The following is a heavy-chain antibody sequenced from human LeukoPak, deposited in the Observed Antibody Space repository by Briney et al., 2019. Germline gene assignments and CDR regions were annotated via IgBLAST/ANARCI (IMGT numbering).Heavy chain of an antibody. CDR2: MIGSGDT. J-gene: IGHJ5*02. D-gene: IGHD5-24*01. CDR3: AKDMHYNDGRWEFDP. Sequence: GGPLRLSCVASGFNFGNFAVTWVRQAPGKGLEWVSGMIGSGDTYYADSVKGRFTMSRDNSGTTLYLQMNSLRFEDTAIYYCAKDMHYNDGRWEFDPWGQGTLVTVSS. CDR1: GFNFGNFA. V-gene: IGHV3-23*01.